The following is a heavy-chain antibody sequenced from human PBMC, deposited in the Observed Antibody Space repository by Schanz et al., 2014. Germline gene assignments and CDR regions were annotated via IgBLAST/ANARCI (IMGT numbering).Heavy chain of an antibody. CDR2: INDNGLRT. J-gene: IGHJ4*02. CDR1: GFTFSSYG. D-gene: IGHD3-10*01. V-gene: IGHV3-64D*06. Sequence: GQLVESGGGVVQPGRSLRLSCAASGFTFSSYGMHWVRQAPGKGLQYVSGINDNGLRTYYGDSVKGRFTISRDSSKNMLYLQMTSLRPEDTAIYYCVKEGGDYYGPGIWDYWGQGTLVTVSS. CDR3: VKEGGDYYGPGIWDY.